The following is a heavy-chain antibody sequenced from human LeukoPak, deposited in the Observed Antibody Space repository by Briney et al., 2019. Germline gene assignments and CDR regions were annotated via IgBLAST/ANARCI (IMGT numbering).Heavy chain of an antibody. J-gene: IGHJ4*02. Sequence: SETLSLTCTVTGGSISSYYWSWIRQPPGKGLEGIGYISYSGSTNYNPSLKSRVTISLDTSKNQFSLKLTSVTAADTAVYYCARLDVDSSGWYGPSHYWGQGTLVTVSS. D-gene: IGHD6-19*01. CDR1: GGSISSYY. CDR3: ARLDVDSSGWYGPSHY. CDR2: ISYSGST. V-gene: IGHV4-59*08.